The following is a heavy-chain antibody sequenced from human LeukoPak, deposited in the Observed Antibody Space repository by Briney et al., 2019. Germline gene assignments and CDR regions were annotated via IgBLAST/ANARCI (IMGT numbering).Heavy chain of an antibody. D-gene: IGHD3-9*01. J-gene: IGHJ3*02. CDR3: ARALRYFGSDAFDI. V-gene: IGHV1-8*03. Sequence: ASVKVSCKASGYTFTSYDINWVRQATGQGLEWMGWMNPNSGNTGYAQKFQGRVTITRNTSISTAYMELSSLRSEDTAVYYCARALRYFGSDAFDIWGQGTMVTVSS. CDR2: MNPNSGNT. CDR1: GYTFTSYD.